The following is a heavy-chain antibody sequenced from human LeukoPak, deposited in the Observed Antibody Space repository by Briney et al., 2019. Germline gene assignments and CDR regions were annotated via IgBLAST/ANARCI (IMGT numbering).Heavy chain of an antibody. CDR1: GFTFSSYS. CDR2: ISSSSSYI. J-gene: IGHJ4*02. V-gene: IGHV3-21*01. CDR3: ARDLSLRGVIIYFDY. Sequence: GGSLRLSCAASGFTFSSYSMNWVRQAPGKGLEWVSSISSSSSYIYCADSVKGRFTISRDNAKNSLYLQMNSLRAEDTAVYYCARDLSLRGVIIYFDYWGQGTLVTVSS. D-gene: IGHD3-10*01.